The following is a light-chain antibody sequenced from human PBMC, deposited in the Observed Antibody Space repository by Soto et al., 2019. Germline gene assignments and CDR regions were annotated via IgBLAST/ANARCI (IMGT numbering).Light chain of an antibody. J-gene: IGLJ1*01. V-gene: IGLV2-14*01. CDR2: EVS. CDR1: SSDVGGYNY. CDR3: SSYTSNSTLV. Sequence: QAVLTQPASVSGSPGQSITISCTGTSSDVGGYNYVSWYQQHPSKAPKLMIYEVSNRPSGVSNRFSGSKSGNTASLTISGLQAEDEADYYCSSYTSNSTLVFGTGTKLTVL.